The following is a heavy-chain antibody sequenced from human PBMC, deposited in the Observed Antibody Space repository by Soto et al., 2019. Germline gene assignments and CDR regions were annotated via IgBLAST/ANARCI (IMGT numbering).Heavy chain of an antibody. CDR3: ARDGYYDILTGYYTFLDWFDP. J-gene: IGHJ5*02. CDR1: GFTFSDYY. Sequence: GGSLRLSCAASGFTFSDYYMSWIRQAPGKGLEWVSYISSSGSTIYYADSVKGRFTISRDNAKNSLYLQMNSLRAEDTAVYYCARDGYYDILTGYYTFLDWFDPWGQGTLVTVSS. CDR2: ISSSGSTI. D-gene: IGHD3-9*01. V-gene: IGHV3-11*01.